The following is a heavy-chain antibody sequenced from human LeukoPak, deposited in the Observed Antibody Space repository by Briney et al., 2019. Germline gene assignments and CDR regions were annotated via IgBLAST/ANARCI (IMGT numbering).Heavy chain of an antibody. CDR2: IIPIFGTA. Sequence: SVKVSCKASGGTFSSYAISWVRQAPGQGLEWMGGIIPIFGTANYAQKFQGRVTITADKSTSTAYMELSSLRSEDTAVYYCARGLAAAGTHIFDYWGQGTLVTVSS. V-gene: IGHV1-69*06. CDR1: GGTFSSYA. CDR3: ARGLAAAGTHIFDY. J-gene: IGHJ4*02. D-gene: IGHD6-13*01.